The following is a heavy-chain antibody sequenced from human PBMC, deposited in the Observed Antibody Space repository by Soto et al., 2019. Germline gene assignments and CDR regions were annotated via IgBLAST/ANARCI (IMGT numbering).Heavy chain of an antibody. CDR1: GFTFSSYW. V-gene: IGHV3-7*01. Sequence: GGSLRLSCAASGFTFSSYWMSWVRQAPGKGLEWVANIKQDGSEKYYVDSVKGRFTISRDNAKNSLYLQMNSLRAEDTAVYYCARVQAVGLRYFDWLSNERYFDYWGQGTLVTVSS. CDR2: IKQDGSEK. D-gene: IGHD3-9*01. CDR3: ARVQAVGLRYFDWLSNERYFDY. J-gene: IGHJ4*02.